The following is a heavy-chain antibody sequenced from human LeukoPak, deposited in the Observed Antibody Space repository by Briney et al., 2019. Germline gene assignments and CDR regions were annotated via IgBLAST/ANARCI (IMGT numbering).Heavy chain of an antibody. D-gene: IGHD3-22*01. Sequence: SETLSLTCTVSGDSISTPNHYWSWIRQHPAKGLGWIGYIYYSGNTYYIPSLKSRLTMSLDTSKNQFSLKLKSVTAADTAVYYCARAVWSFDSTGYSFDSWGQGTLVTVSS. CDR2: IYYSGNT. J-gene: IGHJ4*02. CDR3: ARAVWSFDSTGYSFDS. V-gene: IGHV4-31*03. CDR1: GDSISTPNHY.